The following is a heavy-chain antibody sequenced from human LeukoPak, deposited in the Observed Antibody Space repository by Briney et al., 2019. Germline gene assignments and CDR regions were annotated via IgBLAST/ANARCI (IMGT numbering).Heavy chain of an antibody. CDR2: IYYSGST. CDR3: ARGAPYYDILTGYYIGYFQH. Sequence: PSETLSLTCTVSGGSISSYYWSWIRQPPGKGLEWIGYIYYSGSTNYNPSLKSRVTISVDTSKNQFSLKLSSVTAADTAVYYCARGAPYYDILTGYYIGYFQHWGQGTLVTVSS. J-gene: IGHJ1*01. D-gene: IGHD3-9*01. CDR1: GGSISSYY. V-gene: IGHV4-59*01.